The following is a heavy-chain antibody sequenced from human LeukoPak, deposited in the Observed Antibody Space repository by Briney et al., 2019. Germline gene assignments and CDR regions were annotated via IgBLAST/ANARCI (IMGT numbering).Heavy chain of an antibody. CDR2: ISKDGNEI. J-gene: IGHJ4*02. D-gene: IGHD1-1*01. CDR1: GLSLSNFW. V-gene: IGHV3-7*01. CDR3: VTDGDKWNDFEY. Sequence: PGGSLRLSCAASGLSLSNFWMHWVRQAPGKGLEWVAIISKDGNEIKYVASVKGRFTLSRDNAKNSVYLQMNSLRTEDTALYYCVTDGDKWNDFEYWGQGTLVTVSS.